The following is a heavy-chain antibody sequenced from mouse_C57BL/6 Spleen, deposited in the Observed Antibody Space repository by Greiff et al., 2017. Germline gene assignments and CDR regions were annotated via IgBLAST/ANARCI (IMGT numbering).Heavy chain of an antibody. CDR2: IHPNSGST. J-gene: IGHJ2*01. CDR3: ARGYYFDY. CDR1: GYTFTSYW. Sequence: VQLQQSGAELVKPGASVKLSCKASGYTFTSYWMHWVKQRPGQGLEWIGMIHPNSGSTNYNEKFKTKATLTVDKSASTAYMQLSSLTSEDSAVYYCARGYYFDYWGQGTTLTVSS. V-gene: IGHV1-64*01.